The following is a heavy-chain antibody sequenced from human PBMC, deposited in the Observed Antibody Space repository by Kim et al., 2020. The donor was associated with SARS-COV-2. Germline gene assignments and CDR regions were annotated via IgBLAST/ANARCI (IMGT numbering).Heavy chain of an antibody. J-gene: IGHJ5*02. CDR3: AKDEGGYDILTGYSRFDP. CDR1: GFTFSSYA. D-gene: IGHD3-9*01. CDR2: ISGSGGST. V-gene: IGHV3-23*01. Sequence: GGSLRLSCAASGFTFSSYAMSWVRQAPGKGLEWVSAISGSGGSTYYADSVKGRFTISRDNSKNTLYLQMNSLRAEDTAVYYCAKDEGGYDILTGYSRFDPWGQGTLVTVSS.